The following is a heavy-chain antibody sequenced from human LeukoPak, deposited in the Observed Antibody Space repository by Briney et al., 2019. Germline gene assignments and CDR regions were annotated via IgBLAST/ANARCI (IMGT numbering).Heavy chain of an antibody. CDR1: GFTFSNYS. V-gene: IGHV3-23*01. J-gene: IGHJ4*02. Sequence: PAGSLRLSCAASGFTFSNYSMSWVRQAPGKGLEWVSTISGTGGTTYYADSVKGRFTISRDNSKNTLFLQFNSLRADDTAVYYRAKGRGTTVTAAANYWGQGTLVTVSS. CDR2: ISGTGGTT. CDR3: AKGRGTTVTAAANY. D-gene: IGHD4-11*01.